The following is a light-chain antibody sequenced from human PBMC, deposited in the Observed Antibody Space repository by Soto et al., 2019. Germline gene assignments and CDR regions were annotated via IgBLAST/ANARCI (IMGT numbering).Light chain of an antibody. Sequence: QSVLTQPCSVSGSPGQTVTISCTGTSSDVGGYNYVSWYQQHPGKAPKVLIYEVTKRPSGVPDRFSGSKSGNTASLTISGLQAEDEADYYCCSYAGSYDWVFGGGTKLTVL. CDR3: CSYAGSYDWV. J-gene: IGLJ3*02. CDR2: EVT. V-gene: IGLV2-11*01. CDR1: SSDVGGYNY.